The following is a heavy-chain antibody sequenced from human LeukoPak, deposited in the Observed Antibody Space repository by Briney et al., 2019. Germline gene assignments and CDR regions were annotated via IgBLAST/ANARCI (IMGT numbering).Heavy chain of an antibody. CDR1: GFTFSSYA. J-gene: IGHJ3*02. D-gene: IGHD3-9*01. CDR2: ISYDGSNK. Sequence: PGGSLRLSCAASGFTFSSYAMHWVRQAPGKGLEWVAVISYDGSNKYYADSVKGRFTISRDNSKNTLYLQMNSLRAEDTAVYYCARVRLRYFEYDAFDIWGQGTMVTVSS. CDR3: ARVRLRYFEYDAFDI. V-gene: IGHV3-30*04.